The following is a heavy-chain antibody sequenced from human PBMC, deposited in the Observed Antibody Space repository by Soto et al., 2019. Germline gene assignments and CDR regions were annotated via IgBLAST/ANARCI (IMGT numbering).Heavy chain of an antibody. V-gene: IGHV4-39*01. D-gene: IGHD2-21*01. CDR3: GRVVEGATRHTDFDS. CDR2: VYFSGRA. Sequence: SLTCAVSGGSISGSYYYWGWLRQPPVKGLEFISHVYFSGRAHYYPSFKSRVTISVDTATNQVSLRMSSVTAADTAVYFCGRVVEGATRHTDFDSWGQGTLVTVSA. J-gene: IGHJ5*01. CDR1: GGSISGSYYY.